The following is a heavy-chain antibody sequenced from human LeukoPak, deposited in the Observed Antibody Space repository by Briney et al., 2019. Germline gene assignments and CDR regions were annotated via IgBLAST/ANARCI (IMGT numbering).Heavy chain of an antibody. Sequence: ASVKVSCKASGYTFTNYAVSWLRQAPGQTLEWMGWVSAYSGNTNYAQNFHDRLTMTTDTSTSTAYMELRSLTSEDTAVYYCAREGCLMSDTTVHPWGQGTLVTVSP. CDR1: GYTFTNYA. V-gene: IGHV1-18*01. D-gene: IGHD2/OR15-2a*01. CDR2: VSAYSGNT. CDR3: AREGCLMSDTTVHP. J-gene: IGHJ5*02.